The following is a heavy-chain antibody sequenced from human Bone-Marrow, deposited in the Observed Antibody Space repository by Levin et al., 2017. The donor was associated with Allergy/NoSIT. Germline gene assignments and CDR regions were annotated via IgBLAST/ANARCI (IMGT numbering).Heavy chain of an antibody. V-gene: IGHV4-39*01. J-gene: IGHJ4*02. Sequence: RPSETLSLTCTVSGGSISSTSYSWGWIRQPPGKGLEWIGSVYYDGSTYYNPSLTSRVTTSVDTSKNQFSLKLSSVTAADTAVYYCARHLGLSGESSGYLDYCGQGTLVTVSS. CDR2: VYYDGST. CDR3: ARHLGLSGESSGYLDY. CDR1: GGSISSTSYS. D-gene: IGHD3-22*01.